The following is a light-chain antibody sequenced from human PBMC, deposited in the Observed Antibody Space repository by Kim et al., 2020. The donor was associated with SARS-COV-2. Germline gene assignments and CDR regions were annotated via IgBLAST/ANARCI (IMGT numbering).Light chain of an antibody. Sequence: ASVGDRVTITCKAIQHIHSYLNWYQQKPGKAPELLIYDASNLEAGVPSRFTGSGSGTHFTFTISSLQPEDIATYYCQQYSNLPLTFGPGTKVDIK. V-gene: IGKV1-33*01. J-gene: IGKJ3*01. CDR2: DAS. CDR3: QQYSNLPLT. CDR1: QHIHSY.